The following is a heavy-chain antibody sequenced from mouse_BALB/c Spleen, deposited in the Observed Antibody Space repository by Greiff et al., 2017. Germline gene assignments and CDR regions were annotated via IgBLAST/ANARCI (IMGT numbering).Heavy chain of an antibody. J-gene: IGHJ4*01. D-gene: IGHD2-3*01. CDR2: ISDGGSYT. CDR1: GFTFSDYY. Sequence: EVQGVESGGGLVKPGGSLKLSCAASGFTFSDYYMYWVRQTPEKRLEWVATISDGGSYTYYPDSVKGRFTISRDNAKNNLYLQMSSLKSEDTAMYYCAREGGYYDYYAMDYWGQGTSVTVSS. V-gene: IGHV5-4*02. CDR3: AREGGYYDYYAMDY.